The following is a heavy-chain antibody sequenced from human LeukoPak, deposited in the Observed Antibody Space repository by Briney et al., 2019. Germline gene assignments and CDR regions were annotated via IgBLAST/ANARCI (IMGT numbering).Heavy chain of an antibody. Sequence: GESLKISCKGYGYSFISHWIGWVRQMPGMGLQWMGIINPADSDTRYSPSFQGQVTISADRSISTVYLQWSGLKASDTAIYFCARHLSAPDYWGQGTLVTVSS. CDR3: ARHLSAPDY. CDR1: GYSFISHW. J-gene: IGHJ4*02. CDR2: INPADSDT. V-gene: IGHV5-51*01.